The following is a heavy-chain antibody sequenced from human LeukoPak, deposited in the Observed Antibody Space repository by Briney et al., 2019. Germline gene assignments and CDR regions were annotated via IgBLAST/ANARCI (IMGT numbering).Heavy chain of an antibody. CDR3: ARHFYGSGAYYHFDY. CDR1: GYSFPSYG. CDR2: ISPYNDNT. Sequence: ASVKVSCKASGYSFPSYGISWVRQAPGQGPEWMGWISPYNDNTNYAQKLQGRATLTTDTSTSTAYMELRSLRSDDTAVYYCARHFYGSGAYYHFDYWGQGTLVTVSS. J-gene: IGHJ4*02. V-gene: IGHV1-18*01. D-gene: IGHD3-10*01.